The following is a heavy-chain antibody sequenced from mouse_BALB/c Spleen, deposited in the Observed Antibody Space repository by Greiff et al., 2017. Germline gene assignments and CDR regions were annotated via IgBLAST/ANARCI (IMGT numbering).Heavy chain of an antibody. V-gene: IGHV7-1*02. D-gene: IGHD2-10*02. CDR3: ARAGSYGNYAWFAY. CDR2: SRNKANDYTT. Sequence: DVKLVESGGGLVQPGGSLRLSCATSGFTFSDFYMEWVRQPPGKRLEWIAASRNKANDYTTEYSASVKGRFIVSRDTSQSILYLQMNALRAEDTAIYYCARAGSYGNYAWFAYWGQGTLVTVSA. J-gene: IGHJ3*01. CDR1: GFTFSDFY.